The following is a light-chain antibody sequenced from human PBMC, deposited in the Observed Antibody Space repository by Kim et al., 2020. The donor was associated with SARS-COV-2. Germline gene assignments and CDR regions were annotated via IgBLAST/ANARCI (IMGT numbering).Light chain of an antibody. CDR2: GAS. CDR3: QQYGSSLYT. CDR1: QSVSSSY. J-gene: IGKJ2*01. V-gene: IGKV3-20*01. Sequence: LSPVDRATLSCRASQSVSSSYLAWYQQKPGQAPRLLIYGASSRATGIPDRFSGSGSGTDFTLTISRLEPEDFAVYYCQQYGSSLYTFGQGTKLEI.